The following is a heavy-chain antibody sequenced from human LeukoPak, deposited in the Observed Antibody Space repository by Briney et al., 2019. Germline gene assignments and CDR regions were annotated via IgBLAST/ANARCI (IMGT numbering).Heavy chain of an antibody. Sequence: SETLSLTCTVSGGSISSGDYYWSWVRQPPGKGLEWIGYIYYSGSTYYNPSLKSRVTISVDTSKNQFSLKLSSVTAADTAVYYCARGLAYSSGWYAYYYYYGMDVWGQGTTVTVSS. CDR2: IYYSGST. CDR3: ARGLAYSSGWYAYYYYYGMDV. CDR1: GGSISSGDYY. J-gene: IGHJ6*02. V-gene: IGHV4-30-4*01. D-gene: IGHD6-19*01.